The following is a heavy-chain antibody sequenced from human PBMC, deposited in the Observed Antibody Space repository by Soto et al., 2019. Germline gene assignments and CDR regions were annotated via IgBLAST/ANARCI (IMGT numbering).Heavy chain of an antibody. CDR2: ISSSSGTI. CDR1: GFTFSSYS. CDR3: ARDRVGSIYGDYFDY. J-gene: IGHJ4*02. D-gene: IGHD4-17*01. V-gene: IGHV3-48*01. Sequence: GGSLRLSCAASGFTFSSYSMNWVRQAPGKGLEWVSYISSSSGTIYYADSVKGRFTISRDNAKNSLYLQMNSLRAEDTAVYYCARDRVGSIYGDYFDYWGQGTLVTVSS.